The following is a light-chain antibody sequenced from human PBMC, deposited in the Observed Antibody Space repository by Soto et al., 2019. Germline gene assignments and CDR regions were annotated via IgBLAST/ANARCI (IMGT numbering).Light chain of an antibody. V-gene: IGLV1-47*01. CDR2: RNN. CDR1: SSNIGSNY. Sequence: QSVLTQPPSASGTPGQRVTIPCSGRSSNIGSNYVYWYQQLPGTAPKLLMYRNNQRPSGVPDRFSGSKSGTSASLAISGLRSEDEADYYCASWDDSLNAFYVFGTGTKVTVL. CDR3: ASWDDSLNAFYV. J-gene: IGLJ1*01.